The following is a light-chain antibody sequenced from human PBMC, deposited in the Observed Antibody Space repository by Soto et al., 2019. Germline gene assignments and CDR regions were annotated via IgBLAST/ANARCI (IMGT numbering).Light chain of an antibody. CDR3: QQRSF. CDR1: QSVSSY. J-gene: IGKJ4*01. CDR2: DAS. V-gene: IGKV3-11*01. Sequence: EIVLTQSPATLSLSPGERATLSCRASQSVSSYLAWYQQKPGQAPRLLIYDASNRATGIPARFSGSGSGTDFTLTISSLEPEDFAVYYSQQRSFFGGGTKVDIK.